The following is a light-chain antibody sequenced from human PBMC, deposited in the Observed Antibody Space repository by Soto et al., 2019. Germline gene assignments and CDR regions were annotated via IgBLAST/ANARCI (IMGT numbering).Light chain of an antibody. J-gene: IGKJ1*01. CDR2: SAS. CDR3: QQYVSAPRT. Sequence: EIELTQSPGSVSLSPGERATLSCRASQSLTSNYLAWYQQKPGQAPRLVIYSASSRAPGIPDRFSGSGSGTDFTLTISGLQPEDFAVYYCQQYVSAPRTFGQGTKVEAK. V-gene: IGKV3-20*01. CDR1: QSLTSNY.